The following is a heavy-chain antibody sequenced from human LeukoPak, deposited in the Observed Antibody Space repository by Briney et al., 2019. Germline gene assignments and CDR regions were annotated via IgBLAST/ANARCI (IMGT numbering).Heavy chain of an antibody. CDR1: GFSLGSYG. CDR3: AREGSYYFDC. CDR2: ISGSGGGT. V-gene: IGHV3-23*01. Sequence: GGSLGLSWGAWGFSLGSYGMSGVRRAPGEGRGWVSTISGSGGGTYYAASVKGRFTISRDNSKNTLYLQMNSLRAEDTAVYYCAREGSYYFDCWGQGTLVTVSS. J-gene: IGHJ4*02.